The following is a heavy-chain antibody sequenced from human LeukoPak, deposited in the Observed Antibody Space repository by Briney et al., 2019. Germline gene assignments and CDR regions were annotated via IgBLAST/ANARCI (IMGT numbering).Heavy chain of an antibody. D-gene: IGHD6-13*01. CDR1: GFTFSSYS. CDR3: ARLICIAAAGIFLFDP. J-gene: IGHJ5*02. Sequence: SGGSLRLSCAASGFTFSSYSMSWVRQAPGKGLEWVATIKQGGSEKYYADSVKGRFTISRDNAKNTLYLQMNSLIAADTALHYSARLICIAAAGIFLFDPWGGGTLVSVPS. CDR2: IKQGGSEK. V-gene: IGHV3-7*03.